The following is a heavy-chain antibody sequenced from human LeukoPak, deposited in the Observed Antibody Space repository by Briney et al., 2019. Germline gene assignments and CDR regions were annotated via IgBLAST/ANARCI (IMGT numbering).Heavy chain of an antibody. V-gene: IGHV3-30*03. J-gene: IGHJ4*02. Sequence: GGSLRLSCAASRFTFSSYAMSWVRQAPGKGLEWVAVISYDGSNKNYADSVKGRFTISGDNSKNTLYLQMNSLRAEDTAVYYCARDSSGYQWGQGTLVTVSS. CDR1: RFTFSSYA. CDR3: ARDSSGYQ. CDR2: ISYDGSNK. D-gene: IGHD3-22*01.